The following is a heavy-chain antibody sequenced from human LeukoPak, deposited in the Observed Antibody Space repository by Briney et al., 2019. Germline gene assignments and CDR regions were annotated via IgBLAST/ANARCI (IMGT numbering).Heavy chain of an antibody. CDR3: ARYPSVTRYNWFDP. CDR2: INHSGST. CDR1: GVSFSGYY. V-gene: IGHV4-34*01. J-gene: IGHJ5*02. D-gene: IGHD4-17*01. Sequence: PSETLSLTCAVYGVSFSGYYWSWIRQPPGKGLEWIGEINHSGSTNYNPSLKSRVTISVDTSKNQFSLKLSSVTAADTAVYYCARYPSVTRYNWFDPWGQGTLVTVSS.